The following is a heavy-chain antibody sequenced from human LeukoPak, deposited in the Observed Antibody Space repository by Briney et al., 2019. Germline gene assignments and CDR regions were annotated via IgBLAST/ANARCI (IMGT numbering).Heavy chain of an antibody. J-gene: IGHJ3*02. V-gene: IGHV3-30*18. CDR1: GFTFGSYG. CDR3: AKDLVYLGYCSSTSCYAYAIDI. D-gene: IGHD2-2*01. Sequence: GGSLRLSCAASGFTFGSYGMHWVRQAPGKGLEWVAVISYDGDYKYYADSVKGRFTVSRDNSKNTLYLQMNSLRAEDTAVYYCAKDLVYLGYCSSTSCYAYAIDIWGQGTMVTVSS. CDR2: ISYDGDYK.